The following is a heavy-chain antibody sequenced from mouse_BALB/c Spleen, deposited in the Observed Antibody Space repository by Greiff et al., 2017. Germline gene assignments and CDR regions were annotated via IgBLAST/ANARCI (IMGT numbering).Heavy chain of an antibody. J-gene: IGHJ4*01. CDR1: GYTFTSYW. V-gene: IGHV1S81*02. CDR3: ASNGGYYAMDY. Sequence: QQSCKASGYTFTSYWMHWVKQRPGQGLEWIGEINPSNGRTNYNEKFKSKATLTVDKSSSTAYMQLSSLTSEDSAVYYCASNGGYYAMDYWGQGTSVTVSS. D-gene: IGHD1-1*02. CDR2: INPSNGRT.